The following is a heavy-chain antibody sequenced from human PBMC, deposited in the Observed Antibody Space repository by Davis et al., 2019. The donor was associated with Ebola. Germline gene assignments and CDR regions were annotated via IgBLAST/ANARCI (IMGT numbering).Heavy chain of an antibody. CDR2: INHSGST. V-gene: IGHV4-34*01. CDR1: GGSFSGYY. J-gene: IGHJ4*02. CDR3: ATRYYYDSSPLYY. D-gene: IGHD3-22*01. Sequence: SQTLSLTCAVYGGSFSGYYWSWIRQPPGKGLEWIGEINHSGSTNYNPSLKSRVTISVDPSTNQFSLQLSSVTAADTAVYYCATRYYYDSSPLYYWGQGTLVTVSS.